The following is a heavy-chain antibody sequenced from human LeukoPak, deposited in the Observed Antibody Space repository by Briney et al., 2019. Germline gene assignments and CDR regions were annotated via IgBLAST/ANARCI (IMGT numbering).Heavy chain of an antibody. J-gene: IGHJ6*02. D-gene: IGHD1-14*01. Sequence: GASVKVSCKASGYTFTSYDINWVRQATGQGLEWMGWMNPNSGNTGYARKFQGRVTMTRNTSISTAYMELSSLRSEDTAVYYCARGGPGDYYYYGMDVWGQGTTVTVSS. CDR2: MNPNSGNT. CDR1: GYTFTSYD. V-gene: IGHV1-8*02. CDR3: ARGGPGDYYYYGMDV.